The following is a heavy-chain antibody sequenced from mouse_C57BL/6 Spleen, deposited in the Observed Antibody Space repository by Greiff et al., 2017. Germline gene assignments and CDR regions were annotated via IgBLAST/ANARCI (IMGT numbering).Heavy chain of an antibody. CDR3: ARELGLRHYALDY. J-gene: IGHJ4*01. D-gene: IGHD2-4*01. CDR2: IYPGTGST. V-gene: IGHV1-55*01. CDR1: GYTFTSYW. Sequence: QVQLQQPGAELVKPGASVKMSCKASGYTFTSYWITWVKQRPGQGLEWIGDIYPGTGSTNYNEKFKSKATLTVDKSSSTAYMQLSSLTSEDSAVYYCARELGLRHYALDYWGQGTSVTVSS.